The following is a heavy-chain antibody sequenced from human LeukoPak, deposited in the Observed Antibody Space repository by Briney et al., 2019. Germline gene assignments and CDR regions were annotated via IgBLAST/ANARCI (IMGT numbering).Heavy chain of an antibody. Sequence: SETLSLTCTVSGGSISNYNYYWGWIRQPPGKGLEWIGDISYSGITYYNPSLNSRLTMSVDASKNHFSLRLSSVTAADTAVYYCTRSQAGTYQPFHYIDYWGQGTLVTVSS. D-gene: IGHD2-2*01. V-gene: IGHV4-39*07. CDR1: GGSISNYNYY. CDR3: TRSQAGTYQPFHYIDY. J-gene: IGHJ4*02. CDR2: ISYSGIT.